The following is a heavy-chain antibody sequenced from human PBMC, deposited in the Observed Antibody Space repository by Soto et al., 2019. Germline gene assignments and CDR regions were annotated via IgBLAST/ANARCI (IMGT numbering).Heavy chain of an antibody. Sequence: ASVKVSCKASGNSFTSYAMHWVRQAPGQRLEWMGWINGGNGNTKYSQKFQGRVTITRDTSASTACMELSSLRSEDTAVYYCSYCSGGSCTHNAFDVWGQGTTVTVSS. CDR1: GNSFTSYA. CDR2: INGGNGNT. CDR3: SYCSGGSCTHNAFDV. J-gene: IGHJ6*02. V-gene: IGHV1-3*01. D-gene: IGHD2-15*01.